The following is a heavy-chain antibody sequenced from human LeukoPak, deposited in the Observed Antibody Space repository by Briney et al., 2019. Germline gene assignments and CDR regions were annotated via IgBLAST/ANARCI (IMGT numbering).Heavy chain of an antibody. CDR2: INAGNGNT. J-gene: IGHJ6*04. CDR1: GYTFTSYA. Sequence: GASVKVSCKASGYTFTSYAMHWVRQAPGQRLEWMGWINAGNGNTKYSQKFQGRVTITRDTSASTAYMELSSLRSEDTAVYYCARDLTYGSGEGYYYYYYGMDVWGKGTTVTVSS. V-gene: IGHV1-3*01. D-gene: IGHD3-10*01. CDR3: ARDLTYGSGEGYYYYYYGMDV.